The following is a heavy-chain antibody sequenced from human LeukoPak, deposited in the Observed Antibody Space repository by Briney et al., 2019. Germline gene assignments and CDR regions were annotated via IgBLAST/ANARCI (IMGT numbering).Heavy chain of an antibody. J-gene: IGHJ4*02. CDR2: INPNSGGT. D-gene: IGHD5-18*01. V-gene: IGHV1-2*02. CDR1: GYTFTGYY. Sequence: GASVKVSCKASGYTFTGYYMHWVRQAPGQGLEWMGWINPNSGGTNYAQKFQGRVTMTRDTSISTAYMELSRLRSDDTAVYYCARVRAEYSYDPFDYWGQGTLVTVSS. CDR3: ARVRAEYSYDPFDY.